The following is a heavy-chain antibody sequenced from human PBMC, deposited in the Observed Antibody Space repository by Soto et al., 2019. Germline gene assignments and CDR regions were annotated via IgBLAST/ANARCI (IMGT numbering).Heavy chain of an antibody. Sequence: SVKVSCKASGGTFSNYAISWVRQAPGQGLEWMGGIIPIFGTPNYAQKFKGRVTFTADESTSTAYMELSSLRSEDTAVYYCARSSPVSGYYDSSGSLDYWGQGTLVTVSS. CDR2: IIPIFGTP. D-gene: IGHD3-22*01. J-gene: IGHJ4*02. CDR3: ARSSPVSGYYDSSGSLDY. CDR1: GGTFSNYA. V-gene: IGHV1-69*13.